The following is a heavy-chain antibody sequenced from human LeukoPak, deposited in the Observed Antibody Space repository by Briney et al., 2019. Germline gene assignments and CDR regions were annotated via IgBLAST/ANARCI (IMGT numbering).Heavy chain of an antibody. CDR1: GFTFSAFE. V-gene: IGHV3-13*01. Sequence: GSLRLSCTASGFTFSAFEMHWVRQPTGKGLEWVSAIGNNFKTYYLDSVRGRFTISRENAKNSVYLQMNTLRAGDTAVYYCARDLGTDTGYTNRFDLWGRGTLVTVSS. D-gene: IGHD1-14*01. CDR3: ARDLGTDTGYTNRFDL. J-gene: IGHJ5*02. CDR2: IGNNFKT.